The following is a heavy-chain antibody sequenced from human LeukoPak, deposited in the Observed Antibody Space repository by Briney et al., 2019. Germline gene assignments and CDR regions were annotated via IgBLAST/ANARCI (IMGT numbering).Heavy chain of an antibody. D-gene: IGHD5-18*01. CDR3: ARDLSGVTGYTYGRGIDY. J-gene: IGHJ4*02. CDR1: GFTFSSYW. V-gene: IGHV3-7*01. CDR2: IKQDGREK. Sequence: PGGALRLSCAASGFTFSSYWMSWVRQAPGKGLEWAANIKQDGREKYYVDSVKGRFTISRDNAKTSLYLQMNSLRAEDTAVYYCARDLSGVTGYTYGRGIDYWGQGTLVTVSS.